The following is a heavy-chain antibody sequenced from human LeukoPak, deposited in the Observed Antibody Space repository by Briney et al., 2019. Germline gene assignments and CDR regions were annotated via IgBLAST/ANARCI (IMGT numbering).Heavy chain of an antibody. Sequence: PSEIPSLSCTVSGGSISTYLRNWVRQPPGNGLEWIGYIYYSGSTNYNPPLKSRATISVDTSKNQFSLNLSSVTAADTAVYFCARVRAYNSDFYGMYVWGQGTPVSVSS. CDR2: IYYSGST. CDR1: GGSISTYL. V-gene: IGHV4-59*01. J-gene: IGHJ6*02. CDR3: ARVRAYNSDFYGMYV. D-gene: IGHD1-1*01.